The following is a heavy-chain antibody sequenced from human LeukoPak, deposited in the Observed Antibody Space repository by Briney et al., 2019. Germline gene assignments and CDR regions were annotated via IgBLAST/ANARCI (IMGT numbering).Heavy chain of an antibody. CDR2: IRYEGSNK. CDR1: GFTFSSYG. D-gene: IGHD2-2*03. V-gene: IGHV3-30*02. J-gene: IGHJ3*02. Sequence: PGGSLRLSCAASGFTFSSYGMHWVRQAPGKGLEWVAFIRYEGSNKYCADSVKGRFTISRDNSKNTLYLQMNSLRAEDTAVYYCAKVFVGIVVVPPREAERDAFDIWGQGTMVTVSS. CDR3: AKVFVGIVVVPPREAERDAFDI.